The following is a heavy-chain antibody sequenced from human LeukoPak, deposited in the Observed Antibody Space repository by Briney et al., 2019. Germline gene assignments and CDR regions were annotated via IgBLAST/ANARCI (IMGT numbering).Heavy chain of an antibody. Sequence: GGSLRLSCAASGFTFSSYAMHWVRQAPGKGLEWVAVISYDGSNKYYADSVKGRFTISRDNSKNTLYLQMNSLRAEDTAVYYCAREIEYSYGLDYWGQGTQVTVSS. D-gene: IGHD5-18*01. V-gene: IGHV3-30-3*01. CDR2: ISYDGSNK. CDR3: AREIEYSYGLDY. J-gene: IGHJ4*02. CDR1: GFTFSSYA.